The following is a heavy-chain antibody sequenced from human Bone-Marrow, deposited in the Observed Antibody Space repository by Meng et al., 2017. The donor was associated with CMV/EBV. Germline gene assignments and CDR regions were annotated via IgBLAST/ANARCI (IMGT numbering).Heavy chain of an antibody. D-gene: IGHD2-2*01. CDR2: ISGSGGST. CDR1: EFTVSSNY. Sequence: GESLKISCAASEFTVSSNYMSWVRQAPGKGLEWVSGISGSGGSTYDADSVKGRFTISRDNSKNTLYLQMNSLRAEDTAVYYCAKDSSDIVVVPAYGQPFTAGNWVDPWGHGTLVTVSS. V-gene: IGHV3-23*01. CDR3: AKDSSDIVVVPAYGQPFTAGNWVDP. J-gene: IGHJ5*02.